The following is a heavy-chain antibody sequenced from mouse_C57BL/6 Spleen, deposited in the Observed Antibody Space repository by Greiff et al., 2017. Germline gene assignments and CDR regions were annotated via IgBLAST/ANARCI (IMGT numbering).Heavy chain of an antibody. CDR2: IYPRSGNT. CDR3: ARRGSGAWFAY. Sequence: QVQLQQSGAELARPGASVKLSCKASGYTFTSYGISWVKQRTGQGLEWIGEIYPRSGNTYYNEKFKGKATLTADKSSSTAYIARRSLTSEDSAVYFCARRGSGAWFAYWGQGTLVTVSA. V-gene: IGHV1-81*01. CDR1: GYTFTSYG. J-gene: IGHJ3*01.